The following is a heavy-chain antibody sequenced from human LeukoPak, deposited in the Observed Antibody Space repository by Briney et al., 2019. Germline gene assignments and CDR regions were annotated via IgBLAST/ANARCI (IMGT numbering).Heavy chain of an antibody. Sequence: GGSLRLSCAASGFTVSSNYMSWVRQAPGKGLEWVSAIYSGGSTYYADSVKGRFTISRDNSKNTLYLQMNSLRAEDTAVYYCAKQTMKMYYFDYWGQGTLVTVSS. J-gene: IGHJ4*02. V-gene: IGHV3-66*04. CDR1: GFTVSSNY. D-gene: IGHD3-22*01. CDR2: IYSGGST. CDR3: AKQTMKMYYFDY.